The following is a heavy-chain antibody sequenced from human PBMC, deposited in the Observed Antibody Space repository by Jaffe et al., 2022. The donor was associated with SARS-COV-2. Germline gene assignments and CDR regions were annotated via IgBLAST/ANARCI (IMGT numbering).Heavy chain of an antibody. V-gene: IGHV4-61*02. Sequence: QVQLQESGPGLVKPSQTLSLTCTVSGGSISSGSYYWSWIRQPAGKGLEWIGRIYTSGSTNYNPSLKSRVTISVDTSKNQFSLKLSSVTAADTAVYYCARDRGWNDYWGQGTLVTVSS. D-gene: IGHD6-19*01. J-gene: IGHJ4*02. CDR1: GGSISSGSYY. CDR3: ARDRGWNDY. CDR2: IYTSGST.